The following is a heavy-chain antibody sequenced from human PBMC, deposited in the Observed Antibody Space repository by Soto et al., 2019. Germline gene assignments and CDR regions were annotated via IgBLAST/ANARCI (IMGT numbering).Heavy chain of an antibody. CDR1: AYSITNAYY. Sequence: ETLSLTCAVSAYSITNAYYWAWIRQPPGKGLEWIGSIYRSGNTYYNPSLKSRVTISVDTSENHFSLKLISVTAADTAVYYCARGENDAFDIWGQGTMVTVSS. CDR3: ARGENDAFDI. J-gene: IGHJ3*02. CDR2: IYRSGNT. V-gene: IGHV4-38-2*01.